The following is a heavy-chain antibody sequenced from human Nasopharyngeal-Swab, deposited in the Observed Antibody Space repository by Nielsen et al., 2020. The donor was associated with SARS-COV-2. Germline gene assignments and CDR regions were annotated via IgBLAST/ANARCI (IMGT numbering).Heavy chain of an antibody. Sequence: GESLKISCAASGFTFSSYSMNWVRQAPGKGLEWVSSISSSSSYIHYADSVKGRFAIPRDNAKNSLYLQMNSLRAEDTAVYYCARDSIAAAQEVWFDPWGQGTLVTVSS. D-gene: IGHD6-13*01. V-gene: IGHV3-21*01. CDR3: ARDSIAAAQEVWFDP. CDR2: ISSSSSYI. J-gene: IGHJ5*02. CDR1: GFTFSSYS.